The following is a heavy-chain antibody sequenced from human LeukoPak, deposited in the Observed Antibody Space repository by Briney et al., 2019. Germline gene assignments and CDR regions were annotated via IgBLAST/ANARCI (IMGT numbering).Heavy chain of an antibody. V-gene: IGHV4-59*01. D-gene: IGHD4-17*01. CDR3: ARRAARTVMGYGDFNWFDP. J-gene: IGHJ5*02. CDR2: IYYSGST. Sequence: SETLSLTCTVSGGSISSYYWSWIRHPPGKGLEWIGYIYYSGSTNYNPSLKSRVTISVDTSKNQFSLKLNSVTAADTAVYYCARRAARTVMGYGDFNWFDPWGQGTLVTVSS. CDR1: GGSISSYY.